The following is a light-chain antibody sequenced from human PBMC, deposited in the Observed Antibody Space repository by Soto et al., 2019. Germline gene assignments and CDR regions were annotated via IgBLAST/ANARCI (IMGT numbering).Light chain of an antibody. CDR3: KSYAGSNTYV. V-gene: IGLV2-8*01. Sequence: QSVLTQPPSASGSPGQSVTISCTGTKNDIGVYDFVSWYQHHPGKAPRLIIYEVVQRPSGVPDLFSGSTSGNTASLTVSGLQAADEADYFCKSYAGSNTYVFGSGTKVTVL. J-gene: IGLJ1*01. CDR2: EVV. CDR1: KNDIGVYDF.